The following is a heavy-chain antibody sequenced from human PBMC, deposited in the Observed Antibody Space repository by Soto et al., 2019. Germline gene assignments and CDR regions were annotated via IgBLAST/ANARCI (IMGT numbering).Heavy chain of an antibody. CDR1: GGSISSSNW. D-gene: IGHD4-17*01. V-gene: IGHV4-4*02. Sequence: QVQLQESGPGLVKPSGTLSLTCAVSGGSISSSNWWSWVRQPPGKGLEWIGEIYHSGSTNYNPSLKSRVTIPVDKSKNQFSLKLSSVTAAYTAVYYCARGEEYDYGDDSFDYWGQGTLVTVSS. CDR3: ARGEEYDYGDDSFDY. CDR2: IYHSGST. J-gene: IGHJ4*02.